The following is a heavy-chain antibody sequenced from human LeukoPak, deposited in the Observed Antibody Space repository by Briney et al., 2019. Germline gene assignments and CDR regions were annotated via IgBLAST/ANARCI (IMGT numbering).Heavy chain of an antibody. CDR1: GYTFTSYY. J-gene: IGHJ4*02. CDR2: INPSGGST. V-gene: IGHV1-46*01. D-gene: IGHD4-17*01. CDR3: ARVAGVSEHTVTTKSYYFDY. Sequence: ASVKVSCKASGYTFTSYYMHWVRQAPGQGLEWMGIINPSGGSTSYAQKFQGRVTMTRDTSTSTVYMELSSLRSEDTAVYYCARVAGVSEHTVTTKSYYFDYWGQGTLVTVSS.